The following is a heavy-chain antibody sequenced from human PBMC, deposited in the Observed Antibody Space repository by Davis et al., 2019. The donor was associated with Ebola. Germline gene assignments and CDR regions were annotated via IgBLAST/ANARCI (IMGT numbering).Heavy chain of an antibody. D-gene: IGHD2/OR15-2a*01. V-gene: IGHV3-20*04. CDR3: VKDFTLSV. J-gene: IGHJ4*02. CDR1: GFTFDDHG. Sequence: GESLKISCAASGFTFDDHGMNWVRQAPGKGLEWVSGINWNGGSTTYADSVKGRFTISRDNSKNILYLEMNSVRAEDTAIYYCVKDFTLSVWGQGTLVTVSS. CDR2: INWNGGST.